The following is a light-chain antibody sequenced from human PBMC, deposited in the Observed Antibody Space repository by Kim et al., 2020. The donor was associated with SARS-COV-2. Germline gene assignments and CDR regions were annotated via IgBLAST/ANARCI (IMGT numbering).Light chain of an antibody. V-gene: IGLV3-19*01. CDR3: QSRDSGGNVV. CDR1: SLRSYY. CDR2: GRN. Sequence: SSELTQDPAVSVALGQTVRITCQGDSLRSYYATWYQQKPRQAPLLVIFGRNNRPSGTPDRFSGSTSGNTASLTISGAQAEDEADFYCQSRDSGGNVVFGGGTKLTVL. J-gene: IGLJ2*01.